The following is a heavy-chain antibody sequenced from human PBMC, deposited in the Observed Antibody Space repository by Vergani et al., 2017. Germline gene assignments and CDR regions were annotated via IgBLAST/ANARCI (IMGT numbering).Heavy chain of an antibody. V-gene: IGHV1-2*02. Sequence: QVQLVQSGAEVKKPGASVKVSCKASGYTFTDYFMHWVRQAPGQGLEWMGWINPNSGGTNYAQKFQGRVTMTRDTSISTAYMELSNLRSDDTAVYYCARVGTSSNRDYFTTGAREPWSPSPQ. J-gene: IGHJ4*02. CDR3: ARVGTSSNRDYFTT. CDR1: GYTFTDYF. CDR2: INPNSGGT. D-gene: IGHD2-2*01.